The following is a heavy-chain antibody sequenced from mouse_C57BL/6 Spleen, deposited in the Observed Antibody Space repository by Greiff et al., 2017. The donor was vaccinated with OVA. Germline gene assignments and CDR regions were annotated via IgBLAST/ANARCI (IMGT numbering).Heavy chain of an antibody. D-gene: IGHD1-1*01. CDR3: ARALYYYGSSYGNAMGY. Sequence: VQLQQSGPELVKPGASVKIPCKASGYTFTDYNMDWVKQSHGKSLEWIGDINPNNGGTIYNQKFKGKATLTLDKSSSTAYMELRSLTSEDTAVYYCARALYYYGSSYGNAMGYWGQGTSVTVSS. J-gene: IGHJ4*01. CDR2: INPNNGGT. CDR1: GYTFTDYN. V-gene: IGHV1-18*01.